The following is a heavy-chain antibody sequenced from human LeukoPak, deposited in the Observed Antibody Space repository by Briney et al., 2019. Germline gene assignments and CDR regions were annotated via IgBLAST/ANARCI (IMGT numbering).Heavy chain of an antibody. CDR3: AREAYYDILTGPLGFDP. Sequence: SETLSLTCTVSGGSISSYYWSWIRQPPGKGLEWIGYIYYSGSTNYNSSLKSRVTISVDTSKNQFSLKLSSVTAADTAVYYCAREAYYDILTGPLGFDPWGQGTLVTVSS. V-gene: IGHV4-59*01. J-gene: IGHJ5*02. CDR2: IYYSGST. CDR1: GGSISSYY. D-gene: IGHD3-9*01.